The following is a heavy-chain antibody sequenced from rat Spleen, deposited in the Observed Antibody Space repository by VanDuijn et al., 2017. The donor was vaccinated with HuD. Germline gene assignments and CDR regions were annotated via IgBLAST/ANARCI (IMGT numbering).Heavy chain of an antibody. J-gene: IGHJ3*01. CDR2: ISPSGGIT. CDR1: GLSLTSNS. D-gene: IGHD1-10*01. Sequence: VQLKESGPGLVQPSQTLSLTCTVSGLSLTSNSVSWIRQPPGKGLEWVASISPSGGITDYRDSVKGRYTISRHNTQNTLYLQMNSLRSEDTATYYCARQDNYVGFAYWGQGTLVTVSS. CDR3: ARQDNYVGFAY. V-gene: IGHV5-19*01.